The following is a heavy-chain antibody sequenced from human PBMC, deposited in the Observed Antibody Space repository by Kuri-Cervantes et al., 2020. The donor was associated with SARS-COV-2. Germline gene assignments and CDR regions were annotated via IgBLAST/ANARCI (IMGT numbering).Heavy chain of an antibody. CDR3: AKGGYCSATLCFFRYYMDV. D-gene: IGHD2-15*01. J-gene: IGHJ6*03. CDR1: GFTFSSYG. CDR2: IRYDGSNK. V-gene: IGHV3-30*02. Sequence: GESLKISCAASGFTFSSYGMHWVRQAPGKGLEWVAFIRYDGSNKYYADSVKGQFTISRDNSKNTLYLQMNSLRAEDTAMYYCAKGGYCSATLCFFRYYMDVWDKGTTVTVSS.